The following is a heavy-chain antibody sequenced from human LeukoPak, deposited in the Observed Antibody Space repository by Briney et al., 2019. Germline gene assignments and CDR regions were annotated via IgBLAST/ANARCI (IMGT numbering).Heavy chain of an antibody. CDR2: ISSSGGTT. CDR3: ARSNYYTVDV. V-gene: IGHV3-48*01. J-gene: IGHJ6*02. Sequence: GGSLRLSCAGSGFTFSNRGMSWVRQAPGKGPEWISYISSSGGTTTYVDSVKGRFTISRDNAKNSLYLQMNSLRADDTAVYYCARSNYYTVDVWGQGTAVTVSS. CDR1: GFTFSNRG.